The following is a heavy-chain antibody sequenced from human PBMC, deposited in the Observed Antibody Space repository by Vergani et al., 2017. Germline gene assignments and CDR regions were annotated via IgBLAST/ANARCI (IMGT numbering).Heavy chain of an antibody. V-gene: IGHV3-9*01. CDR3: ARSSSWYIYFDY. J-gene: IGHJ4*02. CDR1: RFSFDDYD. D-gene: IGHD6-13*01. CDR2: ISWNSGRI. Sequence: EVQLVESGGGLVQPGRSLRLSCAASRFSFDDYDMHWVRQAPGKGLEWVSGISWNSGRIVYADSVKGRFTISRDNAKNSLYLQMNSPRAEDTALYYCARSSSWYIYFDYWGQGTLVTVSS.